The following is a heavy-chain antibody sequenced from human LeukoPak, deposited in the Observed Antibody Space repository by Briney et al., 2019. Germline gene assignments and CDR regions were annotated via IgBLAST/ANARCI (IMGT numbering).Heavy chain of an antibody. V-gene: IGHV1-69*04. J-gene: IGHJ6*02. Sequence: SVKVSCKASGGTFSSYAISWVRQAPGQGLEWMGRIIPILGITNYAQKFQGRVTITADKSTSTAYMQLSSLRSDDTAVYYCARVGMSVTTPNYYDYGMDVWGQGTTVTVSS. CDR3: ARVGMSVTTPNYYDYGMDV. CDR2: IIPILGIT. D-gene: IGHD4-17*01. CDR1: GGTFSSYA.